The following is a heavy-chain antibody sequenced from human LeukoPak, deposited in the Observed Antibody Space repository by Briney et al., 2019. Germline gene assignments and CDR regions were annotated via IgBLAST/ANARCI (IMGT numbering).Heavy chain of an antibody. J-gene: IGHJ4*02. CDR1: GFTVSSYA. CDR3: ARGSDVLLWFGESKY. Sequence: GRSLRLSCAASGFTVSSYAMHWVRQAPGKGLEWVAVISYDGSNKYYADSVKGRFTISRDNSKNTLYLQMNSLRAEDTAVYYCARGSDVLLWFGESKYWGQGTLVTVPS. D-gene: IGHD3-10*01. V-gene: IGHV3-30*04. CDR2: ISYDGSNK.